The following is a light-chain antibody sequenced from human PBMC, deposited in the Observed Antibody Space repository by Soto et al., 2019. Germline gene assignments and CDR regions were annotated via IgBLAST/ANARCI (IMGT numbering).Light chain of an antibody. CDR2: GAS. V-gene: IGKV3-20*01. CDR1: QSVTSSY. J-gene: IGKJ1*01. Sequence: TQSPATLSVSPGERATLSCRASQSVTSSYLAWYQQKPGQAPRLLIYGASNRATGIPDRFSGSGSGTDFTLTISRLEPEDFAVYYCQQYGSSGTFGQGTKVGIK. CDR3: QQYGSSGT.